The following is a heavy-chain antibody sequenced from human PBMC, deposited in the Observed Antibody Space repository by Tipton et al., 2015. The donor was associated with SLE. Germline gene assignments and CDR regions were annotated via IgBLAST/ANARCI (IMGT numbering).Heavy chain of an antibody. CDR2: IYYSGST. V-gene: IGHV4-59*01. CDR1: GGSISGYY. J-gene: IGHJ4*02. D-gene: IGHD1-26*01. CDR3: AREEVGATKGFDY. Sequence: TLSLTCTVSGGSISGYYWIWIRQPPGEGLEWIGYIYYSGSTDYNPSLKSRVTISVDTSKNQFSLKLSSVTAADTAVYYCAREEVGATKGFDYWGQGTLVTVSS.